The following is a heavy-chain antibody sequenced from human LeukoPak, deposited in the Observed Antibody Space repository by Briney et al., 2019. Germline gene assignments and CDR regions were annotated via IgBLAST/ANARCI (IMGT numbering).Heavy chain of an antibody. CDR2: IGGYSHET. CDR1: GYTFTSYD. CDR3: ARGSRGIRGYFDH. V-gene: IGHV1-18*01. Sequence: ASVKVSCKPSGYTFTSYDITWVRQAPGQGLEWMGWIGGYSHETIYAQKFQDRVFMSRDASSTTAYIELRSLRSDDTAVYFCARGSRGIRGYFDHWGQGTLVTVSS. J-gene: IGHJ4*02. D-gene: IGHD3-10*01.